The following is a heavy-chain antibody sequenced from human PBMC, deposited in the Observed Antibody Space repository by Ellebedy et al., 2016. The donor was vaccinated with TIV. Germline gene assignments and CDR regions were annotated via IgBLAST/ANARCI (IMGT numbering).Heavy chain of an antibody. J-gene: IGHJ4*02. Sequence: GESLKISCAASGFTFSSYAMSWVRQASGKGLECVSTISGSVGSTYYADSVKGRFTTSRDNSKNTLYLQMNSLRAEDTAVYYCAKVPSGYSYGFYYFDYWGQGTLVTVSS. CDR2: ISGSVGST. V-gene: IGHV3-23*01. D-gene: IGHD5-18*01. CDR1: GFTFSSYA. CDR3: AKVPSGYSYGFYYFDY.